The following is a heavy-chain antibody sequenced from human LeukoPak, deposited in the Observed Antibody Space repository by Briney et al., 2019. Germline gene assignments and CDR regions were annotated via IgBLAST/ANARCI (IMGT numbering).Heavy chain of an antibody. D-gene: IGHD3-3*01. V-gene: IGHV3-21*01. Sequence: GGSLRLSCVASGFTFTRFNMNWVRQAPGKGLELVSSITTSGTYIYYADSVKGRFTISRDNAKKSLYLQMNSLRAEDTAVYYCASGVNYFDYWGQGTLVTVSS. CDR1: GFTFTRFN. J-gene: IGHJ4*02. CDR2: ITTSGTYI. CDR3: ASGVNYFDY.